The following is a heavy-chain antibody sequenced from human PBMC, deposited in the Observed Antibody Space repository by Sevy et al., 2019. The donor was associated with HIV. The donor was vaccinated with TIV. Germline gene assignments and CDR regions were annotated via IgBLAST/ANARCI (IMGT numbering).Heavy chain of an antibody. Sequence: ASVKVSCKASGGTFNRYAISWVRQAPGHGLEWLGGIIPIFGTTNYAQKFQGRVTITADESTSTAYMEVSSLRSEDTAVYYCARLTVAGLGGWFDPGATEPWSPSPQ. CDR3: ARLTVAGLGGWFDP. CDR2: IIPIFGTT. CDR1: GGTFNRYA. D-gene: IGHD6-19*01. J-gene: IGHJ5*01. V-gene: IGHV1-69*13.